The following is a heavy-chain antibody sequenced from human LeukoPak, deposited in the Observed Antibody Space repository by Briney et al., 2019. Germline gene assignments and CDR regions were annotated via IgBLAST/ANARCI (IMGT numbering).Heavy chain of an antibody. V-gene: IGHV4-4*07. D-gene: IGHD2-15*01. CDR2: IYTSGST. J-gene: IGHJ6*03. Sequence: PSETLSLTCTVSGGSISSYYWSWIRQPAGKGLEWIGRIYTSGSTNYNPSPKSRVTMSVDTSKNQFSLKLSSVTAADTAVYYCARGVVVVAAMEDYYYYYYMDVWGKGTTVTVSS. CDR3: ARGVVVVAAMEDYYYYYYMDV. CDR1: GGSISSYY.